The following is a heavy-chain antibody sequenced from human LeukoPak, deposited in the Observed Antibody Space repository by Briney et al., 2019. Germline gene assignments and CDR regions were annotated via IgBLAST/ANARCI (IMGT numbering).Heavy chain of an antibody. Sequence: SETLSLTCTVSGGSISSGGYYWRWIRQHPGKGLEWVGYIYYSGSTYYNPSLKSRVTISVDTSKNQFSLKLSSVTAADTAVYYCARADGSGSSSWFDPWGQGTLVTVSS. CDR2: IYYSGST. V-gene: IGHV4-31*03. D-gene: IGHD3-10*01. CDR3: ARADGSGSSSWFDP. CDR1: GGSISSGGYY. J-gene: IGHJ5*02.